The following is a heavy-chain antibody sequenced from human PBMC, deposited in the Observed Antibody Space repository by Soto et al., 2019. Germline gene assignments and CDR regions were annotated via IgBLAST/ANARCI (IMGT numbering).Heavy chain of an antibody. CDR3: AMIGPVP. V-gene: IGHV3-33*01. CDR2: IWHDGSNK. Sequence: QVQLVETGGGVVQPGRSLRLSCAASGFSFSTYGMHWVRQAPGKGLEWVAVIWHDGSNKYYADSVKGRFTIYRDNSKNTLYLQMNSLGPEDTDVYYWAMIGPVPWGQGTMVTVSS. CDR1: GFSFSTYG. D-gene: IGHD3-10*01. J-gene: IGHJ3*01.